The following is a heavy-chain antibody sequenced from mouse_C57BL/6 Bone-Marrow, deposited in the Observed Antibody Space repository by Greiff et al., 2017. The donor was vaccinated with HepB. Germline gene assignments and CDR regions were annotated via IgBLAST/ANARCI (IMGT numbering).Heavy chain of an antibody. CDR1: GYSFTGYY. CDR3: ARGVTTATFDY. CDR2: INPSTGGT. J-gene: IGHJ2*01. Sequence: VHVKQSGPELVKPGASVKISCKASGYSFTGYYMNWVKQSPEKSLEWIGEINPSTGGTTYNQKFKAKATLTVDKSSSTAYMQLKSLTSEDSAVYYCARGVTTATFDYWGQGTTLTVSS. D-gene: IGHD1-2*01. V-gene: IGHV1-42*01.